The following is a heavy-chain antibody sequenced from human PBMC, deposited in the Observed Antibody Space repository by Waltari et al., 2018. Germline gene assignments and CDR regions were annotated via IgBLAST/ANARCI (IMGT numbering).Heavy chain of an antibody. CDR3: LTSGGY. J-gene: IGHJ4*02. Sequence: EVQLVESGGGLVQPGGSLSLSCAASGLTVNNFWMNWVRQAPGKGLGWVANMNPDGRAKNYVDSVKGRFTISRDSAKNSVYLQMNSLRAEDTAVYYCLTSGGYWGQGTLVTVSS. CDR2: MNPDGRAK. CDR1: GLTVNNFW. D-gene: IGHD3-10*01. V-gene: IGHV3-7*01.